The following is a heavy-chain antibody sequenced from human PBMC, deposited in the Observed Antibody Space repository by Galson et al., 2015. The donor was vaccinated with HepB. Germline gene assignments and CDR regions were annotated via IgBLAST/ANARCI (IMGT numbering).Heavy chain of an antibody. CDR3: AKDGGGSVSYYVGRPLDNYGLDV. D-gene: IGHD1-26*01. J-gene: IGHJ6*02. Sequence: SLRLSCAASGFTFSNFAMSWARQAPGKGLEWVSVIFSSGRNAYYADSVKGRFTISRDNSKNMLYLQMNSLRAEDAAVYYCAKDGGGSVSYYVGRPLDNYGLDVWGQGTTVTVSS. CDR1: GFTFSNFA. CDR2: IFSSGRNA. V-gene: IGHV3-23*01.